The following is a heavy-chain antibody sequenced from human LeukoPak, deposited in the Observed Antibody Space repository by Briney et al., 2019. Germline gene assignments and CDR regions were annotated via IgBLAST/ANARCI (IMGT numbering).Heavy chain of an antibody. Sequence: GGSLRLSCAASGFTVSSNYMSWVRQAPGKGLEWVSVIYSGGSTYYADSVKGRFTISRDNSKNTLYLQMNSLGAEDTAVYYCAKDRSDNSSWYCMDVWGQGTTVTVSS. D-gene: IGHD2/OR15-2a*01. CDR2: IYSGGST. CDR1: GFTVSSNY. V-gene: IGHV3-66*01. CDR3: AKDRSDNSSWYCMDV. J-gene: IGHJ6*02.